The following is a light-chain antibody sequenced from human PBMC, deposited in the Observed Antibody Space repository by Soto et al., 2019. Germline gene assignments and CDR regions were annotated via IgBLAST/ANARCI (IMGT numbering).Light chain of an antibody. V-gene: IGLV2-8*01. Sequence: QSVLTQPPSASGSPGQSVTISCTGTSSDVGGYNYVSWYQQYPGRAPQLLIYEVTKRPAGVPPRCSGAKSGNTASLTVAGRQAEEEADYYCSAEAASNNFDFVFGGGTKVTVL. CDR1: SSDVGGYNY. CDR3: SAEAASNNFDFV. CDR2: EVT. J-gene: IGLJ3*02.